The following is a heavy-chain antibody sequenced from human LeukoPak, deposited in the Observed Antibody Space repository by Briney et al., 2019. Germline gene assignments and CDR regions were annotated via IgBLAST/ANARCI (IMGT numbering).Heavy chain of an antibody. D-gene: IGHD7-27*01. CDR3: GVHWGSGYYFDL. V-gene: IGHV1-2*02. CDR1: GYTFTDHY. J-gene: IGHJ2*01. Sequence: GASVKVSCKASGYTFTDHYVHWVRQTPGQGLERMGWINPKSGDTNYAQKFQGRVTMTRDTSIVTAYMELSSLTSDDTGVYYCGVHWGSGYYFDLRGRGILVTVSS. CDR2: INPKSGDT.